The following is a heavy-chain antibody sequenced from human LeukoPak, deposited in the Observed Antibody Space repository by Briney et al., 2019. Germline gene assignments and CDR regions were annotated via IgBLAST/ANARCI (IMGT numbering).Heavy chain of an antibody. Sequence: TPSETLSLTCAVYGGSFSGYYWSWIRQPPGKGLEWIGEINHSGSTNYNPSLKGRVTISVDTSKNQFSLKLSSVTAADTAVYYCARGPRGYCSGGSCYSSDWYFDLWGRGTLVTVSS. D-gene: IGHD2-15*01. CDR2: INHSGST. J-gene: IGHJ2*01. CDR3: ARGPRGYCSGGSCYSSDWYFDL. CDR1: GGSFSGYY. V-gene: IGHV4-34*01.